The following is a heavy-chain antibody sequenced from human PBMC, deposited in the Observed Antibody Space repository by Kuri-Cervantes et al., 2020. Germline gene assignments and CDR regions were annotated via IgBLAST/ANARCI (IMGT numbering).Heavy chain of an antibody. CDR2: MNPYSGDT. D-gene: IGHD3-10*01. Sequence: ASVKVSCKASGYTFTSYYMHWVRQAPGQGLEWMGWMNPYSGDTGYAQRFQDRVTMTRNISLSTAYMELSSLRSEDTAVYFCARGPRRSGSYCIRAEWFDPWGQGTLVTVSS. CDR1: GYTFTSYY. J-gene: IGHJ5*02. CDR3: ARGPRRSGSYCIRAEWFDP. V-gene: IGHV1-8*02.